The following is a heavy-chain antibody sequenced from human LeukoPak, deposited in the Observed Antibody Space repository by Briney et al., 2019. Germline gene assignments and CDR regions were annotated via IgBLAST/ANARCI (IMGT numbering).Heavy chain of an antibody. CDR3: AKVPAGSGALDI. V-gene: IGHV3-30*18. CDR2: ISYDGSSK. CDR1: GFTFSSYG. D-gene: IGHD3-10*01. J-gene: IGHJ3*02. Sequence: GGSLRLSCAASGFTFSSYGMHWVRQAPGKGLEWVAVISYDGSSKYYADSVKGRFTISRDNSKNTLYLQMNSLRAEDTAVYYCAKVPAGSGALDIWGQGTMVTVSS.